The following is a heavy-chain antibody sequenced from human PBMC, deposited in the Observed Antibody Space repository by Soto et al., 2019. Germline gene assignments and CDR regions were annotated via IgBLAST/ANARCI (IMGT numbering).Heavy chain of an antibody. CDR3: AKAYLHPLDYDYIWGSYRTNRGGFTTPQAAAFDI. CDR2: ISGSGGST. J-gene: IGHJ3*02. D-gene: IGHD3-16*02. CDR1: GFTFSSYA. Sequence: GGSLRLSCAASGFTFSSYAMSWVRQAPGKGLEWVSAISGSGGSTYYADSVKGRFTISRDNSKNTLYLQMNSLRAEDTAVYYCAKAYLHPLDYDYIWGSYRTNRGGFTTPQAAAFDIWGQGTMVTVSS. V-gene: IGHV3-23*01.